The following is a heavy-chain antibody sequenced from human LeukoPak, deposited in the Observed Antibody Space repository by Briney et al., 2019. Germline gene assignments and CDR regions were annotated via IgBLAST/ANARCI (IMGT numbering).Heavy chain of an antibody. D-gene: IGHD3-10*01. CDR3: ARDRGPPRYGMDV. Sequence: SETLSLTCTVSGGSVSSGSYYWSWIRQPPGKGLEWIGYIYYSGSTNYNPSLKSRVTISVDTSKNQFSLKLSSVTAADTAVYYCARDRGPPRYGMDVWGQGTTVTVSS. J-gene: IGHJ6*02. CDR2: IYYSGST. CDR1: GGSVSSGSYY. V-gene: IGHV4-61*01.